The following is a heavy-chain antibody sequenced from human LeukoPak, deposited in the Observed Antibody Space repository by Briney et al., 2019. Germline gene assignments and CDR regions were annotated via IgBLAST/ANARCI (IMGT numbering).Heavy chain of an antibody. Sequence: GGSLRLSCEASGFSLSTYFLSWLRQAPGKGLEWVSYITNSGRSTTYADAVKGRFTISRDNAKQSAYLEMTDLRAEDTAVYYCAREASGYYHVFDSWGQGTLVTVSS. CDR3: AREASGYYHVFDS. D-gene: IGHD3-3*01. CDR1: GFSLSTYF. J-gene: IGHJ4*02. CDR2: ITNSGRST. V-gene: IGHV3-11*04.